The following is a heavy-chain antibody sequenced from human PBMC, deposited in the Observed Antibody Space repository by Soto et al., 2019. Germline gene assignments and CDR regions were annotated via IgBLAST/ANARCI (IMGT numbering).Heavy chain of an antibody. CDR3: VKDEGFCSGGNCYSVARGGFDL. Sequence: GGSLRLSCSASGFALSSYAMHWVRQAPGKGLEYVSSISSNGISTYYADSVKGRFTISRDNSKNTLYIQMDSLRPDDTALYYCVKDEGFCSGGNCYSVARGGFDLWGQGTMVTVSS. CDR1: GFALSSYA. V-gene: IGHV3-64D*06. CDR2: ISSNGIST. J-gene: IGHJ3*01. D-gene: IGHD2-15*01.